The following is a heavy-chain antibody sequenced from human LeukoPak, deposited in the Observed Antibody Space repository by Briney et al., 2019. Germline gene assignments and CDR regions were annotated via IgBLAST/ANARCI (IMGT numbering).Heavy chain of an antibody. Sequence: ASVKVSCKASGGTFSSYAISWVRQDPGQGPEWMGGIIPIFGTANYAQMLQGPVTITADESTSTPYMELSSPRSEDTAQYFCARKWTRDYGDYYFDYWGQGTLVTVS. V-gene: IGHV1-69*13. D-gene: IGHD4-17*01. CDR1: GGTFSSYA. CDR3: ARKWTRDYGDYYFDY. J-gene: IGHJ4*02. CDR2: IIPIFGTA.